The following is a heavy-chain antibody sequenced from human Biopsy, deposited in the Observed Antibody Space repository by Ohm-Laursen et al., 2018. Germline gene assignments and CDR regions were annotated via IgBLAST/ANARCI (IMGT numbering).Heavy chain of an antibody. J-gene: IGHJ5*02. Sequence: GTLSLTCIVSGGSISNNNYYWGWIRQPPGKGLEWIGSIFYRGSTHYKPSLKSRINISVDTSKNQFSRKLNSLTAADPAVYYCARDYDTSGYYYVSWGQGTLVTVSS. CDR2: IFYRGST. CDR3: ARDYDTSGYYYVS. V-gene: IGHV4-39*01. D-gene: IGHD3-22*01. CDR1: GGSISNNNYY.